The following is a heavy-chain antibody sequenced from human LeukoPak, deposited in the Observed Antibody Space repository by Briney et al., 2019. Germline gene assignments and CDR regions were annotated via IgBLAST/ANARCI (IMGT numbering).Heavy chain of an antibody. CDR1: GDSVSSNSAA. Sequence: SQTLSLTCAISGDSVSSNSAAWNWIRQSPSRGLEWLGRTYYRSKLYDDYAFSVKSRITISSDTSKNQFSLQLNSVTPEDTAVYYCARDLGYSSTFSAFDIWGQGTMVTVSS. CDR3: ARDLGYSSTFSAFDI. D-gene: IGHD6-13*01. J-gene: IGHJ3*02. CDR2: TYYRSKLYD. V-gene: IGHV6-1*01.